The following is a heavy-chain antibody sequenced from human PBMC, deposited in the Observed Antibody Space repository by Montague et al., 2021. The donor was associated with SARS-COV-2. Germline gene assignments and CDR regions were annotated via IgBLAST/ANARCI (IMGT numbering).Heavy chain of an antibody. J-gene: IGHJ4*02. CDR1: GFSLSTSGMC. V-gene: IGHV2-70*01. D-gene: IGHD3-9*01. CDR2: XXWDDDK. CDR3: ARIPYDILTGYYSGFDY. Sequence: PALVKPTQTLTLTCTFSGFSLSTSGMCVSWIRQPPGKALEWLALXXWDDDKYYSTSLKTRLTISKDTSKNQVVLTMTNVDPVDTATYYCARIPYDILTGYYSGFDYWGQGTLVTVSS.